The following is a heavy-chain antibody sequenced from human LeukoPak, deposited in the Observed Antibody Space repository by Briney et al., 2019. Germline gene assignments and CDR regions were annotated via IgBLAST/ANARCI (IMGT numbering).Heavy chain of an antibody. J-gene: IGHJ4*02. CDR1: GYTFTVYY. CDR2: INPNSGGT. D-gene: IGHD6-19*01. CDR3: ARDKGGAVAGVFDY. Sequence: ASVTVSFKSSGYTFTVYYMHWVRQAPGQGLEWMGWINPNSGGTNYAQKFQGRVTMTRDTSISTAYMELSRLRSDDTAVYYCARDKGGAVAGVFDYWGQGTLVTVSS. V-gene: IGHV1-2*02.